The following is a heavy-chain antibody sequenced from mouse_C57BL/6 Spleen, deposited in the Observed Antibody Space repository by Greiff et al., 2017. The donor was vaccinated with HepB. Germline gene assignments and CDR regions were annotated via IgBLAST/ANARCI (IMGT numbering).Heavy chain of an antibody. CDR1: GYSFSSYR. V-gene: IGHV1-80*01. CDR2: IYPGDGDT. Sequence: QVQLKQSGAELVKPGASVKISCNASGYSFSSYRTNWVKQRPGKGLEWIGQIYPGDGDTNYNGKFKGKATLTADKSSSTAYMQLSSLTSEDSAVDFCAGRRTFYFGYWGEGTTLTVS. J-gene: IGHJ2*01. CDR3: AGRRTFYFGY.